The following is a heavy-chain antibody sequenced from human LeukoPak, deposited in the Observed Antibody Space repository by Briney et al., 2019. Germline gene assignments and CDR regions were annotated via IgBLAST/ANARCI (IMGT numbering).Heavy chain of an antibody. D-gene: IGHD4-17*01. J-gene: IGHJ5*02. Sequence: KPSETLSLTYTVSGGSISSYYWSWIRQPPGKGLEWIGYIYYSGSTNYNPSLKSRVTISVDTSKNQFSLKLSSVTAADTAVYYCARERSLYDYGDYGWFDPWGQGTLVTVSS. CDR2: IYYSGST. CDR3: ARERSLYDYGDYGWFDP. V-gene: IGHV4-59*01. CDR1: GGSISSYY.